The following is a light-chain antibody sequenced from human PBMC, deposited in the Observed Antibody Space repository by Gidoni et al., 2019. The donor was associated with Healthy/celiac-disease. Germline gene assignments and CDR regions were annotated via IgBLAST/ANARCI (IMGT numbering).Light chain of an antibody. CDR2: DAS. J-gene: IGKJ4*01. V-gene: IGKV3-11*01. CDR1: QSVSSY. Sequence: EIVLTQSPATLSLSPGERATLSCRASQSVSSYLAWYQQKPGQSPRLLIYDASNRATGIPAMFNGSGSGTDFTLTISSLEPEDFAVYYCQQRSNLLTFGGGTKVEIK. CDR3: QQRSNLLT.